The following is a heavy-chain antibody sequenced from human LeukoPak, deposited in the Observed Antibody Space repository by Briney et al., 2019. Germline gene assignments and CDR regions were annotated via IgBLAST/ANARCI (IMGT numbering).Heavy chain of an antibody. CDR1: GYTFTSYY. J-gene: IGHJ4*02. Sequence: GASVKVSCKASGYTFTSYYMHWVRQAPGQGLEWMGIINPSGGSTSYAQKFQGRVTMTRDTSTSTVYMELSSLRSEDAAVYYCASAGGSGSYYFYWGQGTLVTVSS. D-gene: IGHD3-10*01. CDR3: ASAGGSGSYYFY. V-gene: IGHV1-46*01. CDR2: INPSGGST.